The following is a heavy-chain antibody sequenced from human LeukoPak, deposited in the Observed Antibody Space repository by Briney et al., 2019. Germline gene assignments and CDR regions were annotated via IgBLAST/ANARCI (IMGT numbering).Heavy chain of an antibody. J-gene: IGHJ4*02. CDR2: ISSSSSTI. CDR1: GFAFSSYS. V-gene: IGHV3-48*04. CDR3: AKTAEDYYDSSGCDY. Sequence: PGGSLRLSCAASGFAFSSYSMNWVRQAPGKGLEWVSYISSSSSTIYYADSVKGRFTISRDNAKNSLYLQMNSLRAEDTAVYYCAKTAEDYYDSSGCDYWGQGTLVTVSS. D-gene: IGHD3-22*01.